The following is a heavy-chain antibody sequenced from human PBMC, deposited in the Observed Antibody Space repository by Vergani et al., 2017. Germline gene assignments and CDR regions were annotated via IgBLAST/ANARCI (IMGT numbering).Heavy chain of an antibody. CDR1: GYSFTSYW. D-gene: IGHD2-2*01. CDR3: ARIYCSSTSCYNFFDY. Sequence: EVQLVQSGAEVKKSGESLKISCKGSGYSFTSYWIGWVRQMPGKGLEWMGIIYPGDSDTRYSPSFQGQVTISADKSISTAYLQWSSLKASDTAMYYCARIYCSSTSCYNFFDYWGQGTLVTVSS. CDR2: IYPGDSDT. J-gene: IGHJ4*02. V-gene: IGHV5-51*03.